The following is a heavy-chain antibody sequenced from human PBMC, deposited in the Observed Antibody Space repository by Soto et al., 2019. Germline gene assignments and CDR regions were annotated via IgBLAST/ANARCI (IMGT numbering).Heavy chain of an antibody. J-gene: IGHJ6*03. V-gene: IGHV4-59*08. CDR3: ARHSGFRADTAMVNGYYYMDV. Sequence: NPSETLSLTCTVSGGSISSYYWSWIRQPPGKGLEWIGYIYYSGSTNYNPSLKSRVTISVDTSKNQFSLKLSSVTAADTAVYYCARHSGFRADTAMVNGYYYMDVWGKGTTVTVSS. CDR1: GGSISSYY. D-gene: IGHD5-18*01. CDR2: IYYSGST.